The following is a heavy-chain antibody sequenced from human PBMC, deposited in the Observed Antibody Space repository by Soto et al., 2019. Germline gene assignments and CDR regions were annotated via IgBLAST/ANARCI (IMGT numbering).Heavy chain of an antibody. CDR2: IYSSGST. CDR3: ARDRNLLAVAGNVGGMDV. Sequence: PSETLSLTCTVSGGSISSYYWSWIRQPPGKGLEWIGYIYSSGSTNYNPSLKSRVTISVDTSKNQFSLKLSSVTAADTAVYYCARDRNLLAVAGNVGGMDVWGQGTTVTVS. CDR1: GGSISSYY. J-gene: IGHJ6*02. D-gene: IGHD6-19*01. V-gene: IGHV4-59*01.